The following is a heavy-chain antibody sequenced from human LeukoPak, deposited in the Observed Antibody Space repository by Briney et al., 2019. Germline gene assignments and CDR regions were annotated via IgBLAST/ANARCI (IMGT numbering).Heavy chain of an antibody. CDR2: ISWDSGSI. J-gene: IGHJ5*02. CDR3: AKDHGSGSFEDWFDP. D-gene: IGHD3-10*01. CDR1: GFTFDDYA. Sequence: GGSLRLSCAASGFTFDDYAMHWVRQAPGKGLEWVSGISWDSGSIGYADSVKGRFTISGDNAKNSLYLQMNSLRAEDTALYYCAKDHGSGSFEDWFDPWGQGTLVTVSS. V-gene: IGHV3-9*01.